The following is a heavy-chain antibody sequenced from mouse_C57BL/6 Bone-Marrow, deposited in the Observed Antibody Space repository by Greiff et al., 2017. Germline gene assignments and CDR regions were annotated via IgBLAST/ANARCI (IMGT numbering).Heavy chain of an antibody. CDR1: GYTFTSYW. D-gene: IGHD4-1*01. CDR3: ARSGPLGRSFDY. J-gene: IGHJ2*01. Sequence: QVQLQQPGAELVKPGASVKMSCKASGYTFTSYWITWVKQRPGQGLEWIGDIYPTSGRTKYNEKLKSKAILTVDTSSNTAYMQLSSLTSEDSAVFYCARSGPLGRSFDYWGQGTTLTVSS. V-gene: IGHV1-55*01. CDR2: IYPTSGRT.